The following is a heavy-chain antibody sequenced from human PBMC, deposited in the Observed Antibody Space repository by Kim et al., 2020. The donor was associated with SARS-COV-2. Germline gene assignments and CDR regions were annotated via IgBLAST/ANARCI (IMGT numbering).Heavy chain of an antibody. CDR1: GFTFSGSA. V-gene: IGHV3-73*01. CDR2: IRSKANSYAT. Sequence: GGSLRLSCAASGFTFSGSAMHWVRQASGKGLEWVGRIRSKANSYATAYAASVKGRFTISRDDSKNTAYLQMNSLKTEDTAVYYCTRHPHSGAADNYYYYYGMDVWGQGTTVTVSS. D-gene: IGHD6-13*01. CDR3: TRHPHSGAADNYYYYYGMDV. J-gene: IGHJ6*02.